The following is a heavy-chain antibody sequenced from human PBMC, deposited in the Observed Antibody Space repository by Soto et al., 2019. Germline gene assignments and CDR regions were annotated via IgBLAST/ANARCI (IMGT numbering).Heavy chain of an antibody. CDR3: ARVTIRRYYFDT. Sequence: PSETLSLACTVSGGYISSGGYYWSWVRQQPGKGLEWIGYNYYSGTAEYNPSLESRVAISLDASQRHFSLSMNSVTAAGTAVYYCARVTIRRYYFDTSGQVTLGTV. V-gene: IGHV4-31*03. CDR2: NYYSGTA. D-gene: IGHD3-16*01. CDR1: GGYISSGGYY. J-gene: IGHJ4*02.